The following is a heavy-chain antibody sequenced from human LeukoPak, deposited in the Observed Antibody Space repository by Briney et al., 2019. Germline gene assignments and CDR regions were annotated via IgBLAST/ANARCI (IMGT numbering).Heavy chain of an antibody. Sequence: ASVNVSCKASGYTFTSYYMHWVRQAPGQGLEWMGIINPSGGSTSYAQKFQGRVTMTTDMSTSTVYMELSSLRSEDTAMYYCARGSGSYPDYWGQGTLVTVCS. D-gene: IGHD1-26*01. CDR1: GYTFTSYY. CDR3: ARGSGSYPDY. CDR2: INPSGGST. J-gene: IGHJ4*02. V-gene: IGHV1-46*01.